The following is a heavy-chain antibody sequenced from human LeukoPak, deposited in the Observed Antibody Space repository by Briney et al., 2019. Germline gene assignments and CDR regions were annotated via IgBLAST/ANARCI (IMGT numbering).Heavy chain of an antibody. CDR1: GFTFNNFG. V-gene: IGHV3-30*18. D-gene: IGHD3-10*01. J-gene: IGHJ3*02. Sequence: GGSLRLSCEASGFTFNNFGMHWVRQAPGKGLEWVAVISYDGSNKYYADSVKGRFTISRDNSKNTLYLQMNSLRAEDTAVYYCAKQLLDAFDIWGQGTMVTVSS. CDR3: AKQLLDAFDI. CDR2: ISYDGSNK.